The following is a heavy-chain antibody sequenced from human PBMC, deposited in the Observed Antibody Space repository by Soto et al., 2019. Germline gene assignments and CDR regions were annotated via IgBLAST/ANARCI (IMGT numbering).Heavy chain of an antibody. CDR3: ARHTEAAAGTGPAGY. CDR2: ISAYNGNT. D-gene: IGHD6-13*01. Sequence: ASVKVSCKASGYTFTSYGISWVRQAPGQGLEWMGWISAYNGNTNYAQKLQGRVTMTTDTSTSTAYMELSSVTAADTAVYYCARHTEAAAGTGPAGYWGQGTLVTVSS. CDR1: GYTFTSYG. J-gene: IGHJ4*02. V-gene: IGHV1-18*01.